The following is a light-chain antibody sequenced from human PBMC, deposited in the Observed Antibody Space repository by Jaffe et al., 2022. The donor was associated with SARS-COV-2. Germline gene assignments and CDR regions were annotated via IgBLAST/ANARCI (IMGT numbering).Light chain of an antibody. CDR3: QGYNWPPWT. CDR1: QSVSSY. V-gene: IGKV3-11*01. J-gene: IGKJ1*01. CDR2: DAS. Sequence: EIVLTQSPATLSLSPGERATLSCRASQSVSSYLAWYQQKPGQAPRLLIYDASNRATGIPARFSGSGSGTDFTLTISSLEPEDFAVYYCQGYNWPPWTFGQGTKVEIK.